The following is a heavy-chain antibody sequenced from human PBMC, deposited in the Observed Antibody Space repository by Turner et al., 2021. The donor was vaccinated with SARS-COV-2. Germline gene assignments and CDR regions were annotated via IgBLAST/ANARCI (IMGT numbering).Heavy chain of an antibody. J-gene: IGHJ6*02. V-gene: IGHV3-53*01. CDR2: IYSGGTP. CDR1: GFTVSSNY. CDR3: ARDDPLGGMDV. Sequence: VQPVESGGGVVQPGRPLRLSCAASGFTVSSNYMSWVRQAPGKGLEGVSLIYSGGTPYYADSVKGRFTVSRDNSKNTLYLQMNSLSAEDTAVYYCARDDPLGGMDVWGQGTTVTVSS.